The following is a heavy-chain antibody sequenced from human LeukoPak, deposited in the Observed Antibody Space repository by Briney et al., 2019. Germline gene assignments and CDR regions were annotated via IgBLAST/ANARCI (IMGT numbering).Heavy chain of an antibody. CDR1: GFTVTDNY. J-gene: IGHJ4*02. CDR2: IYGGGDT. D-gene: IGHD5-12*01. CDR3: ARTKRGYSGHSRGYYFDY. V-gene: IGHV3-53*01. Sequence: PGGSLRLSCAASGFTVTDNYMNWVRQSSGKGLEWVSVIYGGGDTNYADSVKGRFIISRDNSKNTLYLQMNSLRAEDTAVYYCARTKRGYSGHSRGYYFDYWGQGTLVTVSS.